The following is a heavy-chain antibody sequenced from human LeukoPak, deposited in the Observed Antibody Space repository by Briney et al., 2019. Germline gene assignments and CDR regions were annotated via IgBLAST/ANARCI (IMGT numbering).Heavy chain of an antibody. CDR2: IWYDGSNK. V-gene: IGHV3-33*01. CDR1: GFTFSSYG. D-gene: IGHD3-22*01. J-gene: IGHJ6*02. CDR3: ARDRMIEGGPGMDV. Sequence: GGSLSLSCAASGFTFSSYGMHWLRQAPGKGLEWVAVIWYDGSNKYYADSVKGRITISRDNSKNTLYLQMNSQRAEDTAVYYCARDRMIEGGPGMDVWGQGTTVTVSS.